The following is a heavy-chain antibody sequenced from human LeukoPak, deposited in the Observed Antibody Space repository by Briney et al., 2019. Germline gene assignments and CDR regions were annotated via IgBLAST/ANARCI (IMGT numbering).Heavy chain of an antibody. CDR2: ISGSGGST. CDR1: GLSVSNSY. D-gene: IGHD2-2*01. V-gene: IGHV3-23*01. Sequence: PGGSLRLSCAASGLSVSNSYMSWLRQAPGKGLEWVSAISGSGGSTYYADSVKGRFTISRDNSKNTLYLQMNSLRAEDTAVYYCAKWVVVVPAARLFDYWGQGTLVTVSS. J-gene: IGHJ4*02. CDR3: AKWVVVVPAARLFDY.